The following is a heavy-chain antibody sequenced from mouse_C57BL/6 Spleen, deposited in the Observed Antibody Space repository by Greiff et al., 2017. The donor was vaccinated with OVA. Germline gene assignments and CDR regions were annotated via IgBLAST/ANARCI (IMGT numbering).Heavy chain of an antibody. CDR1: GYAFSSSW. CDR3: ARSMSYGSSYWYFDV. D-gene: IGHD1-1*01. CDR2: IYPGDGDT. V-gene: IGHV1-82*01. Sequence: VQLQQSGPELVKPGASVKISCKASGYAFSSSWMNWVKQRPGKGLEWIGRIYPGDGDTNYNGKFKGKATLTADKSSSTAYMQLSSLTSEDSAVYFCARSMSYGSSYWYFDVWGTGTTVTVSS. J-gene: IGHJ1*03.